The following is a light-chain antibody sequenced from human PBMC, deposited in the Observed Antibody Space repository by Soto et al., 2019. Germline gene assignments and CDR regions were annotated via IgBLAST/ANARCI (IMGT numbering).Light chain of an antibody. J-gene: IGKJ4*01. CDR3: QQYHTWPIT. Sequence: EIVMTQSPATLSVAPGERVTISCRASRGMSRKLAWYQHKPGQAPRLLISGVSTGATGTPARFSGSGSGTEFTLTINSLQSEDCAIYYCQQYHTWPITFGGGTKVEIK. CDR1: RGMSRK. V-gene: IGKV3-15*01. CDR2: GVS.